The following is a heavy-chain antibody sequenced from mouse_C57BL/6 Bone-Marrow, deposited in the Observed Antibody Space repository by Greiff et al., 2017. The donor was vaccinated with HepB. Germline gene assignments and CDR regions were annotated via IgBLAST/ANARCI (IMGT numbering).Heavy chain of an antibody. J-gene: IGHJ4*01. CDR2: IWSGGST. D-gene: IGHD1-2*01. V-gene: IGHV2-2*01. CDR3: ARIPITTEGAMDY. CDR1: GFSLTSYG. Sequence: VKLMESGPGLVQPSQSLSITCTVSGFSLTSYGVHWVRQSPGKGLEWLGVIWSGGSTDYNAAFISRLSISKDNSKSQVFFKMNSLQADDTAIYYCARIPITTEGAMDYWGQGTSVTVSS.